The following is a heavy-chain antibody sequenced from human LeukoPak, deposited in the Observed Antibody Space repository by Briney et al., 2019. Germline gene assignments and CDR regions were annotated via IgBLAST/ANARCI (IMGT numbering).Heavy chain of an antibody. CDR2: ISSSGGTI. D-gene: IGHD3-10*02. J-gene: IGHJ6*04. V-gene: IGHV3-48*03. CDR1: GLTFSGYE. CDR3: AELGMIGGV. Sequence: GGSLRLSCAASGLTFSGYELSWVRQAPGKGLEWVSYISSSGGTIFYSDSVKGRFTISRDNAKNSLYLQMNSLRAEDTAVYYCAELGMIGGVWGKGTTVTISS.